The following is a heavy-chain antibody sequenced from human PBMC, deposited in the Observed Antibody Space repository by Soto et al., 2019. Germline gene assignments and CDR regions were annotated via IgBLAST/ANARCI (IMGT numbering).Heavy chain of an antibody. CDR2: ASFDGNT. J-gene: IGHJ4*02. V-gene: IGHV3-30*14. CDR1: GFTFSSFA. Sequence: GGSLRLSCAASGFTFSSFAMHWVRQAPGKGLEWVTLASFDGNTYYADSVKGRFTISRDNSKNTLYLQMNSLRGEDTAVYYCARAPSGNYYFDSWGQGTLVTVSS. D-gene: IGHD1-26*01. CDR3: ARAPSGNYYFDS.